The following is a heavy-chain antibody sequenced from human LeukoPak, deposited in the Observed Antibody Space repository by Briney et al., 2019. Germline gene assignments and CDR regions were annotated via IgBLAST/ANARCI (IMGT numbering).Heavy chain of an antibody. Sequence: SETLSLTCAVSGGSISSTSYYWAVIRQPPGKGLEWIGTIYYSGSTYHNPSLKSRVTLSVDTSRNQFSLRLSSVNAADTAVYYCAKAGVRYFDSSGLYAFDFWGQGTTVTVSS. CDR3: AKAGVRYFDSSGLYAFDF. J-gene: IGHJ3*01. CDR2: IYYSGST. D-gene: IGHD3-22*01. V-gene: IGHV4-39*01. CDR1: GGSISSTSYY.